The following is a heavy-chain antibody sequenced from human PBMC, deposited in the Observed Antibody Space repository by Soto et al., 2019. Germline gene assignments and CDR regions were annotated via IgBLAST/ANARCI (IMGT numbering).Heavy chain of an antibody. J-gene: IGHJ4*02. CDR2: ISWNSGSI. V-gene: IGHV3-9*01. CDR3: AKDTPLARFDY. CDR1: GFTFDDYA. Sequence: GGSLRLSCAASGFTFDDYAMHWVRQAPGKGLEWVSGISWNSGSIGYADSVKGRFTISRDNAKNSLYLQMNSLRAEDTALYYCAKDTPLARFDYWGQGTLVTVSS.